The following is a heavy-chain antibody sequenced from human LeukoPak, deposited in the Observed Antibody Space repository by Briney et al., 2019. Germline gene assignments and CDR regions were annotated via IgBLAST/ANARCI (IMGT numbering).Heavy chain of an antibody. V-gene: IGHV3-7*01. J-gene: IGHJ4*02. CDR1: GFTFSTYN. CDR3: ARVISWYGYYFDY. CDR2: IKQDGSEK. D-gene: IGHD6-13*01. Sequence: PGGSLRLSCAASGFTFSTYNMNWVRQAPGKGLEWVANIKQDGSEKYYVDSVKGRFTISRDNAKNSLYLQMNSLRAEDTAVYYCARVISWYGYYFDYWGQGTLVTVSS.